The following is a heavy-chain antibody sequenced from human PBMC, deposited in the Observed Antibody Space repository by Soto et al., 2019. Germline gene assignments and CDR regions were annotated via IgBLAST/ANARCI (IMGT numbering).Heavy chain of an antibody. Sequence: SETLSLTCSFSGDSVTSHYLTWIRQSPEKGLEWIGYMHYTGFSHYNPSLKSRLTISVDTSKNQFTLQLTSVTAADTAVYYCARVQLGYCTNGVCYSPYYYYYYYMDVWGKGTTVTVSS. CDR2: MHYTGFS. CDR1: GDSVTSHY. D-gene: IGHD2-8*01. CDR3: ARVQLGYCTNGVCYSPYYYYYYYMDV. V-gene: IGHV4-59*08. J-gene: IGHJ6*03.